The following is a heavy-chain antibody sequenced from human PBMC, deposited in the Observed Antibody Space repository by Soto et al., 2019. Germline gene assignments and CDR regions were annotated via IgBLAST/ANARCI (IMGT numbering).Heavy chain of an antibody. D-gene: IGHD3-22*01. CDR2: IKSKTDGGTT. J-gene: IGHJ3*02. V-gene: IGHV3-15*07. CDR3: TTDPYDSSGYYSHFLTPEVDI. Sequence: GGSLRLSCAASGFTFSNAWMNWVRQAPGKGLEWVGRIKSKTDGGTTDYAAPVKGRFTISRDDSKNTLYLQMNSMKTEDTAVYYCTTDPYDSSGYYSHFLTPEVDIWGQGTMVTVSS. CDR1: GFTFSNAW.